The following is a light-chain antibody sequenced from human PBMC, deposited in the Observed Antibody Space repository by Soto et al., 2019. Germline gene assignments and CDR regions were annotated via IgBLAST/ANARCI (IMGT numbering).Light chain of an antibody. CDR3: AAWDDSLNIDV. V-gene: IGLV1-36*01. Sequence: QSVLTQPPSVSEAPRQRVTISCSGSNSNVGNNGVNWYQQLPGKAPKLLIYYDDLLPSGVSDRFSGSKSATSASLAISGLQSEDEADYYCAAWDDSLNIDVFGTGTKVTVL. CDR1: NSNVGNNG. CDR2: YDD. J-gene: IGLJ1*01.